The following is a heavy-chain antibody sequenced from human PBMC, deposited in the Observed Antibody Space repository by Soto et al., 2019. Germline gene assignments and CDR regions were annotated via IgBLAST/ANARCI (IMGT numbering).Heavy chain of an antibody. J-gene: IGHJ3*02. CDR1: GYTFTGYY. CDR3: ARGRSMSYYVSLRGPGAFDI. V-gene: IGHV1-2*02. Sequence: GASVKVSCKASGYTFTGYYMHWVRQAPGQGLEWMGWINPNIGGTNYAQKFQGRVTMTRDESTSTAYMELSSLRSEDTAVYYCARGRSMSYYVSLRGPGAFDIWGQGTMVTVSS. D-gene: IGHD1-26*01. CDR2: INPNIGGT.